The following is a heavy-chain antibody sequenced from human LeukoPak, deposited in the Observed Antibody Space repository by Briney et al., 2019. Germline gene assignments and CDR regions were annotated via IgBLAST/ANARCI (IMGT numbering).Heavy chain of an antibody. CDR3: ARDRDYNIAFDI. CDR2: IYHSGST. D-gene: IGHD4-11*01. Sequence: SQTLSLTCAVSGGSISSGGYSWSWIRQPPGKGLEWIGYIYHSGSTNYNPSLKSRVTISVDTSKNQFSLKLSSVTAADTAVYYCARDRDYNIAFDIWGQGTMVTVSS. J-gene: IGHJ3*02. CDR1: GGSISSGGYS. V-gene: IGHV4-30-2*01.